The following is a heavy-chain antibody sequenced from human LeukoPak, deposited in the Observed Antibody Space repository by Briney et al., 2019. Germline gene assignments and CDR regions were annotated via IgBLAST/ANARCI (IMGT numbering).Heavy chain of an antibody. Sequence: APGXXXXWVTFITSDGTKEYSEGSVKGRLTISRDNYKNTVYVQMNTLRAEDTAVYYCAKEGSGWYYLDYWGQGTVVTVSS. CDR2: ITSDGTKE. V-gene: IGHV3-30*18. D-gene: IGHD6-19*01. J-gene: IGHJ4*02. CDR3: AKEGSGWYYLDY.